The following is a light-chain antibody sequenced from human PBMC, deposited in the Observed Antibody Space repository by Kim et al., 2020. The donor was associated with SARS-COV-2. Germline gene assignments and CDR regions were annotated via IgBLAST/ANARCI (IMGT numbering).Light chain of an antibody. Sequence: SYELTQPPSESVAPGKTTRITCGANNIGTKSVHWYQLKPGQAPLMVIYYDTDRPSGIPERFSGSKSENTATLTISRVEAGDEADYYCQVWDISSHHLVFGGGTQLTVL. J-gene: IGLJ3*02. CDR3: QVWDISSHHLV. CDR2: YDT. CDR1: NIGTKS. V-gene: IGLV3-21*04.